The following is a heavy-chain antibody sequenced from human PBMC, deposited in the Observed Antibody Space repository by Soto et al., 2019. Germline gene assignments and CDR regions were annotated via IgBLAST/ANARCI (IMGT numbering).Heavy chain of an antibody. Sequence: GASVKVSCKASGGTFSSYAISWVRQAPGQGLDWMGGIIPIFGTANYAQKFQGRVTITADKSTSTAYMELSSLRSEDTAVYYCALTGTTFRYYYYGMDVWGQGTTVTVSS. CDR1: GGTFSSYA. CDR3: ALTGTTFRYYYYGMDV. V-gene: IGHV1-69*06. CDR2: IIPIFGTA. D-gene: IGHD1-7*01. J-gene: IGHJ6*02.